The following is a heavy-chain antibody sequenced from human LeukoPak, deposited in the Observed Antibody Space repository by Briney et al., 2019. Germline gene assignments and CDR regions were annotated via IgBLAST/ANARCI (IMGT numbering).Heavy chain of an antibody. V-gene: IGHV4-39*01. J-gene: IGHJ5*02. D-gene: IGHD1-26*01. Sequence: PSETLSLTCTVSGGSISSSGYYWGWIRQPPGKGREWIASIYYSGSTYYNPSLKSRVTISVDTSKNQLSLKLSSLTAADTAVYYCARHEYSGSYYGLSWFDPWGQGTLSPSPQ. CDR1: GGSISSSGYY. CDR2: IYYSGST. CDR3: ARHEYSGSYYGLSWFDP.